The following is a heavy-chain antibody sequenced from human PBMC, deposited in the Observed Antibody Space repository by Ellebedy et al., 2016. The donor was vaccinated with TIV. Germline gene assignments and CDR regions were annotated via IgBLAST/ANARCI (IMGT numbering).Heavy chain of an antibody. J-gene: IGHJ4*02. CDR2: IYYSGTT. V-gene: IGHV4-39*07. CDR1: GGSISGSSFY. D-gene: IGHD1-1*01. Sequence: SETLSLTCTVSGGSISGSSFYWGWIRQPPGKGLEWIGNIYYSGTTYYSPSLKSRVTISVDTSKNQFSLNLSSVTAADTAVYYCARVLQGGRSGDYFDYWGQGTLVTVSS. CDR3: ARVLQGGRSGDYFDY.